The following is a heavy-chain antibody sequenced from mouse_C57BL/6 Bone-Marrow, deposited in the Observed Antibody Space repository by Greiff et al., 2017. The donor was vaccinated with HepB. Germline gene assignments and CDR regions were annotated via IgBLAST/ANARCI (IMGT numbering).Heavy chain of an antibody. J-gene: IGHJ2*01. CDR3: ARGGYYFDY. Sequence: QVQLKQSGAELVRPGASVKMSCKASGYTFTSYGISWVKQRPGQGLEWIGEIYPRSGSTNYNEKFKGKATLTVDKSSSTAYMELSSLTSEDSAVYFCARGGYYFDYWGQGTTLTVSA. CDR2: IYPRSGST. CDR1: GYTFTSYG. V-gene: IGHV1-81*01.